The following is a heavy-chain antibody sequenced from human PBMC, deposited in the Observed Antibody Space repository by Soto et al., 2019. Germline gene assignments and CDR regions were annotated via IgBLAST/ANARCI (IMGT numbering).Heavy chain of an antibody. CDR2: IYYSGST. J-gene: IGHJ4*02. V-gene: IGHV4-31*03. CDR3: ARCFYDSIGYHRGGYFDY. CDR1: GGSISSGGYY. D-gene: IGHD3-22*01. Sequence: QVQLQESGPGLVKPSQTLSLTCTVSGGSISSGGYYWSWIRQHPGKGLEWIGYIYYSGSTYYNPSLKSRVTISVDTSKNQFSLKLISVTAADTAVYYCARCFYDSIGYHRGGYFDYWGQGTLVTVSS.